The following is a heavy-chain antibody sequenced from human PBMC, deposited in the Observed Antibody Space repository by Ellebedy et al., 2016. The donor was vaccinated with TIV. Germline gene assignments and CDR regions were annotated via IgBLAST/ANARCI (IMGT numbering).Heavy chain of an antibody. CDR1: GGIFRSYA. J-gene: IGHJ4*02. CDR2: IIAIFGST. V-gene: IGHV1-69*13. D-gene: IGHD3-10*01. Sequence: ASVKVSCKASGGIFRSYAISWVRQAPGQGLEWMGGIIAIFGSTNYAQKFQGRVTITADVFTNTAYMELSSLRSEDTAVYYCADYGSGSYLDYWGQGTLVTVSS. CDR3: ADYGSGSYLDY.